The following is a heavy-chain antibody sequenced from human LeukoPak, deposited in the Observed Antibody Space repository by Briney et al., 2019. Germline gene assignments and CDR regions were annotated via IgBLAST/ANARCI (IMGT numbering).Heavy chain of an antibody. Sequence: SETLSLTCTVSAASISSSSHHWGWIRQSPGKGLEWIGSVYYGQTTYYSPSLDSRVTISLDTSANQFSLQLNSVTAADTAVYYCVRHDGRGGATMGAFDSWGQGSLVTVSS. V-gene: IGHV4-39*01. CDR2: VYYGQTT. D-gene: IGHD4/OR15-4a*01. J-gene: IGHJ5*01. CDR1: AASISSSSHH. CDR3: VRHDGRGGATMGAFDS.